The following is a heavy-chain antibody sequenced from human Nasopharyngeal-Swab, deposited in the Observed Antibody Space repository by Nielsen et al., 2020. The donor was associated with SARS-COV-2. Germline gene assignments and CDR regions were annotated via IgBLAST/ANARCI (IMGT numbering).Heavy chain of an antibody. J-gene: IGHJ4*02. CDR2: ISYDGSNK. CDR1: GFTFSSYE. Sequence: GGSLRLSCAASGFTFSSYEMNWVRQAPGKGLEWVAVISYDGSNKYYADSVKGRFTISRDNSKNTLYLQMNSLRAEDTAVYYCARTLGGYYYFDYWGQGTLVTVSS. V-gene: IGHV3-30*04. CDR3: ARTLGGYYYFDY. D-gene: IGHD3-22*01.